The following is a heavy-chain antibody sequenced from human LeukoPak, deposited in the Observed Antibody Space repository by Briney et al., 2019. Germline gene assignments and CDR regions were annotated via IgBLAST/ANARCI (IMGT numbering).Heavy chain of an antibody. CDR1: GGTFSSYA. CDR2: IIPILGIA. CDR3: ARGSYGDYDFDY. D-gene: IGHD4-17*01. Sequence: SVKVSCKASGGTFSSYAISWVRQAPGQGREWMGRIIPILGIANYAQKFQGRVTITADKSTSTAYMELSSLRSEDTAVYYCARGSYGDYDFDYWGQGTLVTVSS. J-gene: IGHJ4*02. V-gene: IGHV1-69*04.